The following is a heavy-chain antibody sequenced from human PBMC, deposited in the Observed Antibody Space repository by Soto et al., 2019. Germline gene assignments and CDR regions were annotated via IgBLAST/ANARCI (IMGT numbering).Heavy chain of an antibody. CDR1: GGSISSGGYY. Sequence: SETLSLTCTVSGGSISSGGYYWSWIRQHPGKGLEWIGYIYYSGSAYYNPSLKSRVTISVDTSKNQFSLKLSSVTAADTAVYYCARVQDYSRLYFDYWGQGTLVTVSS. J-gene: IGHJ4*02. V-gene: IGHV4-31*03. CDR3: ARVQDYSRLYFDY. D-gene: IGHD4-4*01. CDR2: IYYSGSA.